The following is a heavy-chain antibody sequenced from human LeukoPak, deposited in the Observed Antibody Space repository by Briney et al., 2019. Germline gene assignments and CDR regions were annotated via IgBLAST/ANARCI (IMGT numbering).Heavy chain of an antibody. CDR1: GFTFSSYS. J-gene: IGHJ4*02. CDR2: ISRSSRNI. CDR3: ARTLTGTNY. Sequence: GGSLRLSCAVSGFTFSSYSMNWVRQAPGKGLEWLSSISRSSRNIYYADSVKGRFTISRDNAKNSLYLQVNSLRAEDTAVYYCARTLTGTNYWGQGTLVTVSS. D-gene: IGHD1-7*01. V-gene: IGHV3-21*01.